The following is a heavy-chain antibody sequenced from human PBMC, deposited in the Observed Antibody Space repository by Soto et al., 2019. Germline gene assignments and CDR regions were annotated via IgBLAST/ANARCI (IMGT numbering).Heavy chain of an antibody. CDR2: INSDGSST. Sequence: GGSLRLSCAASGFTFSSYWMHWVRQAPGKGLVWVSRINSDGSSTNYADSVKGRFTISRDNAKNTLYLQMNSLRAEDTAVYYCSRPNYYDSRSGALIDYWGQGTLVTVSS. V-gene: IGHV3-74*01. D-gene: IGHD3-22*01. CDR3: SRPNYYDSRSGALIDY. J-gene: IGHJ4*02. CDR1: GFTFSSYW.